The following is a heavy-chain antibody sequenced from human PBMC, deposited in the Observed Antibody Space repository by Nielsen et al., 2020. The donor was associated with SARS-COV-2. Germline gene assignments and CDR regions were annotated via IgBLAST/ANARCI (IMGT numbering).Heavy chain of an antibody. Sequence: SETLSLTRAVYGGSFSGYYWSWIRQPPGKGLEWIGEINHSGSTNYNPSLKSRVTISVDTSKNQFSLKLSSVTAADTAVYYCARVQFGALDYWGQGTLVTVSS. V-gene: IGHV4-34*01. CDR3: ARVQFGALDY. J-gene: IGHJ4*02. CDR2: INHSGST. CDR1: GGSFSGYY. D-gene: IGHD3-10*01.